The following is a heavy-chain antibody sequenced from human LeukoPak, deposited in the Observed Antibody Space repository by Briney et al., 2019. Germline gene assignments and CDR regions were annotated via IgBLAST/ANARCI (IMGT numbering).Heavy chain of an antibody. Sequence: GGSLRLSCEASGLIFSSYWMSWVRQAPGKGLEWVANIKQDGSEKYYVDSVKGRFTISRDNAKNSLYLQMNSLRAEDTAVYYCARDSCSSTSCSPFLIDYWGQGTLVTVSS. CDR1: GLIFSSYW. V-gene: IGHV3-7*01. J-gene: IGHJ4*02. CDR3: ARDSCSSTSCSPFLIDY. CDR2: IKQDGSEK. D-gene: IGHD2-2*01.